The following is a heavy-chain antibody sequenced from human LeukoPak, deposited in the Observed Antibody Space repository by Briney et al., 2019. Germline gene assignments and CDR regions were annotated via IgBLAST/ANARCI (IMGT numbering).Heavy chain of an antibody. CDR2: IYSGGST. D-gene: IGHD4-11*01. V-gene: IGHV3-53*01. J-gene: IGHJ4*02. CDR3: ARWDYSNYFDY. CDR1: GFTVSSNY. Sequence: GGSLRLSCAASGFTVSSNYMSWVRQAPGKGLEWVSVIYSGGSTYYADSVKGRFTISRDNAKNTLYLQMNSLRAEDTAVYYCARWDYSNYFDYWGQGTLVTVSS.